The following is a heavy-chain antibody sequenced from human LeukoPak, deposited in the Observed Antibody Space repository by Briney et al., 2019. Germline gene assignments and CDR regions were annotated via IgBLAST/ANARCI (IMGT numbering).Heavy chain of an antibody. V-gene: IGHV3-7*01. J-gene: IGHJ4*02. Sequence: GGSLRLSCVASGFTFTDYFMSWVRQAPGKGLEWVASIKHNGGEKYYVDSVKGRFTTSRDNAKNSLYLEMSSLSVEDTAVYYCARDRGWRTSGYYLYHFDYWGQGTLVTFAS. CDR1: GFTFTDYF. CDR3: ARDRGWRTSGYYLYHFDY. CDR2: IKHNGGEK. D-gene: IGHD3-22*01.